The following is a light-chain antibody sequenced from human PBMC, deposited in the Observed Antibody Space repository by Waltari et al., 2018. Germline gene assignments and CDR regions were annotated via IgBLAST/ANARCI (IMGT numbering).Light chain of an antibody. V-gene: IGKV1-39*01. CDR1: QSISSY. Sequence: DFQMTQHRSSQSASVGDSVSFTCRASQSISSYLNWYQQKPGKAPKLLIYAASSLQSGVPSRFSGSGSGTDFTLTISSLQPEDFATYYCQQSYSTPNTFGQGTKLQIK. CDR2: AAS. J-gene: IGKJ2*01. CDR3: QQSYSTPNT.